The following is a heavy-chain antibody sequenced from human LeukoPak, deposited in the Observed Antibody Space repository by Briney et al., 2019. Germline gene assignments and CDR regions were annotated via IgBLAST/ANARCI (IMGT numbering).Heavy chain of an antibody. J-gene: IGHJ6*02. D-gene: IGHD6-13*01. CDR1: GFTFSSYA. CDR3: AKDQYSSSWAISYGMDV. V-gene: IGHV3-23*01. CDR2: ISGSGGST. Sequence: PGGSLRPSCAASGFTFSSYAMSWVRQAPGKGLEWVSAISGSGGSTYYADSVKGRFTISRDNSKNTLYLQMNSLRAEDTAVYYCAKDQYSSSWAISYGMDVWGQGTTVTVSS.